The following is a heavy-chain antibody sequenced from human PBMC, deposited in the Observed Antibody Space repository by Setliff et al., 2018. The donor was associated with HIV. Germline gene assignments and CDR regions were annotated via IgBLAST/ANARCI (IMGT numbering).Heavy chain of an antibody. Sequence: SETLSLTCSVSGGSMSTYYWSWIRQPAGGGLEWIGLIYISGSTNYNPSLKSRVTMSIDTSKNQLSLKLHSLIAADTAMYYCARGRWDMAAAGTTEYFQYWGQGTLVTVSS. J-gene: IGHJ1*01. D-gene: IGHD6-13*01. V-gene: IGHV4-4*07. CDR3: ARGRWDMAAAGTTEYFQY. CDR2: IYISGST. CDR1: GGSMSTYY.